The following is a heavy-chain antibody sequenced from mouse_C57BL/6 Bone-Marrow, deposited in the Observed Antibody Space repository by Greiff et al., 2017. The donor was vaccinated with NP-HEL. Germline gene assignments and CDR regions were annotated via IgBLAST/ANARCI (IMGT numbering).Heavy chain of an antibody. J-gene: IGHJ2*01. D-gene: IGHD4-1*01. Sequence: VQLQQSGPELVKPGASVKISCKASGYAFSSSWMNWVKQRPGKGLEWIGRIYPGDGDTNYNGKFKGKATLTADKSSSTAYMQLSSLTSEDSAVYFCARGELGGGDYWGQGTTLTVSS. V-gene: IGHV1-82*01. CDR2: IYPGDGDT. CDR3: ARGELGGGDY. CDR1: GYAFSSSW.